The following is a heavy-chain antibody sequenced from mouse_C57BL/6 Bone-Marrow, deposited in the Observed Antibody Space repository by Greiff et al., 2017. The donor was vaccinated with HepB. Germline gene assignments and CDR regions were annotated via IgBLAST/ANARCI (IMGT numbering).Heavy chain of an antibody. Sequence: EVKVVESGGGLVQPGGSLSLSCAASGFTFTDYYMSWVRQPPGKALEWLGFIRNKANGYTTEYSASVKGRFTISRDNSQSILYLQMNALRAEDSATYYCARFYLYYFDYWGQGTTLTVSS. CDR2: IRNKANGYTT. CDR3: ARFYLYYFDY. CDR1: GFTFTDYY. V-gene: IGHV7-3*01. J-gene: IGHJ2*01. D-gene: IGHD5-5*01.